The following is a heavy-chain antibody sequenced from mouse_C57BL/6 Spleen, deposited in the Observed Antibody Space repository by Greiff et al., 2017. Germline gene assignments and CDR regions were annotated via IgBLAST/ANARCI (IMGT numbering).Heavy chain of an antibody. CDR3: ARGTTVVAPGFAY. Sequence: QVHVKQPGAELVKPGASVKLSCKASGYTFTSYWMQWVKQRPGQGLEWIGEIDPSGSYTNYNQKFKGKATLTVDTSSSTAYMQLSSLTSEDSAVYYCARGTTVVAPGFAYWGQGTLVTVSA. V-gene: IGHV1-50*01. CDR1: GYTFTSYW. CDR2: IDPSGSYT. D-gene: IGHD1-1*01. J-gene: IGHJ3*01.